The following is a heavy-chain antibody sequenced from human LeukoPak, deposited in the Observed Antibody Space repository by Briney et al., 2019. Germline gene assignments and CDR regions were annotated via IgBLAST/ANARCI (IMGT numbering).Heavy chain of an antibody. CDR3: ARRYRSGYYGSGVIMGAFDI. D-gene: IGHD3-10*01. V-gene: IGHV5-51*01. CDR2: VYPGDSDT. J-gene: IGHJ3*02. CDR1: GYSFTSYW. Sequence: GESLKISCKGSGYSFTSYWIGWVRQMPGKGLEWMGIVYPGDSDTRYSPSFQGQVTISADKSISTAYLQWSSLKASDTAMYYCARRYRSGYYGSGVIMGAFDIWGQGTMVTVSS.